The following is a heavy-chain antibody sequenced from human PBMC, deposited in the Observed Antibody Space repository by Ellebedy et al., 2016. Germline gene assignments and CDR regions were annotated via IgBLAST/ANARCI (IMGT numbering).Heavy chain of an antibody. D-gene: IGHD3-10*01. CDR3: ARDLFSGGSGSYYKQEPRNDYYYMDV. CDR1: GGSISSYY. CDR2: IYYSGST. Sequence: SETLSLTXTVSGGSISSYYWRWIRQPPGKGLEWIGYIYYSGSTNYNPSLKSRVTISVDTSKNQFSLKLSSVTAADTAVYYCARDLFSGGSGSYYKQEPRNDYYYMDVWGKGTTVTVSS. J-gene: IGHJ6*03. V-gene: IGHV4-59*13.